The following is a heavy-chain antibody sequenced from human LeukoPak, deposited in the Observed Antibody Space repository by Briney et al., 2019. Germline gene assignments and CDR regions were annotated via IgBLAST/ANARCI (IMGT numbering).Heavy chain of an antibody. V-gene: IGHV4-59*01. CDR2: IYYSGST. J-gene: IGHJ4*02. D-gene: IGHD1-26*01. Sequence: NPSETLSLTCTVSGGSISSYYWSWIRQPPGKGLEWIGYIYYSGSTNYNPSLKSRVTIPVDTSKNQFSLKLSSVTAADTAVYYCARDRGGSIDYWGQGTLVTVSS. CDR1: GGSISSYY. CDR3: ARDRGGSIDY.